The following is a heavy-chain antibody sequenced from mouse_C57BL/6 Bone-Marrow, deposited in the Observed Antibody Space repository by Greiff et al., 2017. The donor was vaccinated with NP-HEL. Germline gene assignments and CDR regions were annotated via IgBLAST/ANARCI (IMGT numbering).Heavy chain of an antibody. V-gene: IGHV14-3*01. CDR2: IDPANGNT. Sequence: EVQLQQSVAELVRPGASVKLSCTASGFNIKNTYMHWVKQRPEQGLEWIGRIDPANGNTKYAPKFQGKATITADTSSHTAYLPLSSLTSEDTAIYYCAFYYYGSGGYFDYWGQGTTLTVSS. J-gene: IGHJ2*01. D-gene: IGHD1-1*01. CDR3: AFYYYGSGGYFDY. CDR1: GFNIKNTY.